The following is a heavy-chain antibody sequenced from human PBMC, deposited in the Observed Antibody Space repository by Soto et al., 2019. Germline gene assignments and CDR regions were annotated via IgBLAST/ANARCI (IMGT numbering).Heavy chain of an antibody. V-gene: IGHV1-8*01. J-gene: IGHJ6*02. CDR2: MNPNSGNT. D-gene: IGHD6-13*01. CDR3: TTALPSSSWDFRVAGLGV. CDR1: GYTFTSYD. Sequence: ASVKVSCKASGYTFTSYDINWVRQATGQGLEWMGWMNPNSGNTGYAQKFQGRVTMTRNTSISTAYMELNSLKTEDTAVYSRTTALPSSSWDFRVAGLGVWGQGTAVTVSS.